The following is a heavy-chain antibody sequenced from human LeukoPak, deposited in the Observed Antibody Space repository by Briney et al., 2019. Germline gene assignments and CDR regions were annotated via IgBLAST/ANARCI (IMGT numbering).Heavy chain of an antibody. Sequence: PSETLSLTCTVSGGSISSYYWSWIRQPPGKGLEWIGYIYYSGSTYYNPSLKSRVTISVDTSKNQFSLKLSSVTAADTAMYYCASLYGSGFSFDYWGQGTPVTVSS. J-gene: IGHJ4*02. CDR2: IYYSGST. CDR3: ASLYGSGFSFDY. V-gene: IGHV4-59*08. CDR1: GGSISSYY. D-gene: IGHD3-10*01.